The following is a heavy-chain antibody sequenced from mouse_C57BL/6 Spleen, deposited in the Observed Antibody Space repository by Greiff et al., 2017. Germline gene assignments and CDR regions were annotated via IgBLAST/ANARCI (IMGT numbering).Heavy chain of an antibody. D-gene: IGHD2-4*01. CDR1: GFTFSDYG. V-gene: IGHV5-17*01. CDR2: ISSGSSTI. J-gene: IGHJ3*01. CDR3: ARLYDYGPLLD. Sequence: VKLMESGGGLVKPGGSLKLSCAASGFTFSDYGMHWVRQAPEKGLEWVAYISSGSSTIYYADTVKGRFTISRDNAKNTLFLQMTSLRSEDTAMYYCARLYDYGPLLDWGQGTLVTVSA.